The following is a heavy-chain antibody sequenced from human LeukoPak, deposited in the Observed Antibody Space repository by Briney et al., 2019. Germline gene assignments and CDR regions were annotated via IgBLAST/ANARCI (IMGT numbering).Heavy chain of an antibody. D-gene: IGHD5-12*01. V-gene: IGHV1-2*04. CDR3: ARTEYSGYEGYYYGMDV. CDR1: GYTFTGYY. J-gene: IGHJ6*02. CDR2: INPNSGGT. Sequence: ASVKVSCKASGYTFTGYYMHWVRQAPGQGLEWMGWINPNSGGTNYAQKFQGWVTMTRDTSISTAYMELSRLRSDDTAVYYCARTEYSGYEGYYYGMDVWGQGTTVTVSS.